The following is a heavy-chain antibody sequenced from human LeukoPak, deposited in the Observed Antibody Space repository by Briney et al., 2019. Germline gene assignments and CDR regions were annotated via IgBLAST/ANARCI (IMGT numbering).Heavy chain of an antibody. CDR3: ARTGRNPFYGASYFDY. CDR1: GFTFSSYA. CDR2: ISGSGGST. Sequence: GGSLRLSCAASGFTFSSYAMSWVRQAPGKGLEWVSAISGSGGSTYYADSVKGRFTISRDNSKNTLYLQMNSLRAEDTAVYYCARTGRNPFYGASYFDYWGQGTLVTVSS. J-gene: IGHJ4*02. D-gene: IGHD4-17*01. V-gene: IGHV3-23*01.